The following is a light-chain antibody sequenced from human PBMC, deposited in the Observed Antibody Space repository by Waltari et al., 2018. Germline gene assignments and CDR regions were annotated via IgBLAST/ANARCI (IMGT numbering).Light chain of an antibody. CDR2: GAS. CDR1: QSISSN. J-gene: IGKJ4*01. V-gene: IGKV3-15*01. Sequence: EIVMTQSPATLSVSPGEGATLSCRASQSISSNLAWYQQKPGQAPRLLIFGASTSAAGIPARFSGSESGTYFTLTIISLQAEDVAIYFCQHYNEQPLTFGGGTKVEIK. CDR3: QHYNEQPLT.